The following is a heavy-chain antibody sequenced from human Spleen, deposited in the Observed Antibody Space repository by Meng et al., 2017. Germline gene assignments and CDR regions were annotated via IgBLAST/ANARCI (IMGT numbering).Heavy chain of an antibody. CDR3: VRDEDISAAGYLFGDY. V-gene: IGHV1-2*06. CDR2: IDPKSGDT. CDR1: GYNFPGYW. J-gene: IGHJ4*02. Sequence: QGRLVQSGAEVKKPGASVKVSCKPSGYNFPGYWLHWVRRAPGQGLEWMGRIDPKSGDTHYAQRFHGRVTMTGDTSISTAYMELSRLRSDDTAVYYCVRDEDISAAGYLFGDYWGQGTLVTVSS. D-gene: IGHD6-13*01.